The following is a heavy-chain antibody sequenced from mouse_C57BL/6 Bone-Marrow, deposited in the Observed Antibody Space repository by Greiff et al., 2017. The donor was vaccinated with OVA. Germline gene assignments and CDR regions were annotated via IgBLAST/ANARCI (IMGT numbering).Heavy chain of an antibody. J-gene: IGHJ2*01. CDR1: GYTFTSYW. D-gene: IGHD1-1*02. CDR2: IYPSDSET. CDR3: ARSELWEDY. V-gene: IGHV1-61*01. Sequence: VQLKQPGAELVRPGSSVKLSCKASGYTFTSYWMDWVKQRPGQGLEWIGNIYPSDSETHYNQKFKDKATLTVDKSSSTAYMQLSSLTSEDSAVYYCARSELWEDYWGQGTTLTVSS.